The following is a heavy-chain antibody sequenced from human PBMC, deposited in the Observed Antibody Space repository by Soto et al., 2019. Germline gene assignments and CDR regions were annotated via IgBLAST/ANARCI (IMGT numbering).Heavy chain of an antibody. D-gene: IGHD2-2*01. CDR3: ARQYCSGPSCYWYFDF. J-gene: IGHJ4*02. V-gene: IGHV1-46*01. Sequence: QVRLVQSGADVQRPGASMNISCQASGYQFTGSYLHWVRRAPGHGLQWMGMINPDTGTTTYAETFQERVTMTTDKSAGTVFLGLGRLTSDDTATYYCARQYCSGPSCYWYFDFWGQGTFVSVSS. CDR1: GYQFTGSY. CDR2: INPDTGTT.